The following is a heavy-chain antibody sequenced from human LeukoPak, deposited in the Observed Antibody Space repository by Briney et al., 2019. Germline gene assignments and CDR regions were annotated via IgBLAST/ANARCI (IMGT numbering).Heavy chain of an antibody. D-gene: IGHD1-26*01. CDR3: AIRYSGSYNDY. CDR2: IYPGDSDT. Sequence: GESLKVSCKGFGYSFTDYWVGWVRQMLGKGLEWMGIIYPGDSDTKYSPSFQGQVTMSADKSSSTAYLEWSSLKASDTAMHYCAIRYSGSYNDYWGQGTLVTVSS. V-gene: IGHV5-51*01. J-gene: IGHJ4*02. CDR1: GYSFTDYW.